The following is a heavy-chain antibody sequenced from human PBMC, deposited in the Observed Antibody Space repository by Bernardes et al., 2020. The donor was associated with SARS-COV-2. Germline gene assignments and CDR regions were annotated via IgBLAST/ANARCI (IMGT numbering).Heavy chain of an antibody. CDR1: GFTVSSSC. J-gene: IGHJ6*02. Sequence: GSPLPLTCPTSGFTVSSSCVHLVRQAPGNGLEWVGLIWYNGNNRYYGNSVKGRFTISRDNSKNTLYLEMNSLRAEDTATYYCARGKDVSRYLEWSPAGMDVWGQGTRVTVSS. V-gene: IGHV3-33*01. D-gene: IGHD3-3*01. CDR2: IWYNGNNR. CDR3: ARGKDVSRYLEWSPAGMDV.